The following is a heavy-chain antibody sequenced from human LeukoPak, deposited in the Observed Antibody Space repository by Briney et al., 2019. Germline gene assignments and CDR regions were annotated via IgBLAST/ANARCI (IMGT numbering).Heavy chain of an antibody. V-gene: IGHV3-21*01. CDR3: ASISSSSGGSCYSAGFDN. CDR1: GFTFSSYS. D-gene: IGHD2-15*01. CDR2: ISSSSSYI. J-gene: IGHJ4*02. Sequence: GGSLRLSCAASGFTFSSYSMNWVLQAPAKGLEWVSSISSSSSYIYYADSVKGRFTISRDNAKNSLYLQMNSLRAEYTAVYYSASISSSSGGSCYSAGFDNWGQGKLVTVSS.